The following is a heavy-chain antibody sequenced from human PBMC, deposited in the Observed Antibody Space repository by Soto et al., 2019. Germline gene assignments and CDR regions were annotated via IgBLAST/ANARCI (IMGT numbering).Heavy chain of an antibody. J-gene: IGHJ4*02. CDR1: GYTFTGYY. CDR3: ARYSSSLNQFDY. Sequence: GASVKVSCKASGYTFTGYYMHWVRQAPGQGLEWMGWINPNSGGTNYAQKFQGRVTMTRDTSISTAYMEMSRLRSDDTAVYYCARYSSSLNQFDYWGQGTLVTVSS. V-gene: IGHV1-2*02. D-gene: IGHD6-13*01. CDR2: INPNSGGT.